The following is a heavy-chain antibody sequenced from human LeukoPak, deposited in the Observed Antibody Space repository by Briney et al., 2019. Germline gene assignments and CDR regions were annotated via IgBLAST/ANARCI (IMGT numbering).Heavy chain of an antibody. J-gene: IGHJ4*02. D-gene: IGHD3-16*01. CDR3: ARCMFYDYADFGF. V-gene: IGHV1-2*02. CDR2: INPTSGGT. Sequence: ASVKVSCKASGYTFTGYYMHWVRQAPGKGLEWMGWINPTSGGTNYAQNFQGRVTMTRDTSISTAYMELSRLQSDDTAVYYCARCMFYDYADFGFWGQGTLVTVSS. CDR1: GYTFTGYY.